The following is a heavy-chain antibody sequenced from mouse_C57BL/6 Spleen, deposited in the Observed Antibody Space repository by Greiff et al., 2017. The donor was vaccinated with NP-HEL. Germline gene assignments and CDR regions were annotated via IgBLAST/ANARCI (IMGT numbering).Heavy chain of an antibody. CDR1: GYAFSSYW. CDR3: AREWNYGSYWYFDV. J-gene: IGHJ1*03. D-gene: IGHD1-1*01. V-gene: IGHV1-80*01. Sequence: QVQLQQSGAELVKPGASVKISCKASGYAFSSYWMNWVKQRPGKGLEWIGQIYPGDGDTNYNGKFKGKATLTAATSSSTAYMQLSSLTSEDSAVYFCAREWNYGSYWYFDVWGTGTTVTVSS. CDR2: IYPGDGDT.